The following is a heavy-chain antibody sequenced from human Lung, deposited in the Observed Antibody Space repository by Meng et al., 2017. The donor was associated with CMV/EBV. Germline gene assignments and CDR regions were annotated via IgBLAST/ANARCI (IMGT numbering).Heavy chain of an antibody. D-gene: IGHD2-2*01. CDR3: AKDQGGSSPDAFDI. V-gene: IGHV3-30*02. J-gene: IGHJ3*02. CDR1: GFTFSSYG. CDR2: IRYDGSNK. Sequence: GGSXRLXCAASGFTFSSYGMHWVRQAPGKGLEWVAFIRYDGSNKYYADSVKGRFTISRDNSKNTLYLQMNSLRAEDTAVYYCAKDQGGSSPDAFDIWGQGTMVTVS.